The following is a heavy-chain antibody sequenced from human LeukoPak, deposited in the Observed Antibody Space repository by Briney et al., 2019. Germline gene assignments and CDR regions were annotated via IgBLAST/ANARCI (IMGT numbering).Heavy chain of an antibody. CDR1: GDSISSYH. J-gene: IGHJ6*02. V-gene: IGHV4-59*01. Sequence: SETLSLTCTVSGDSISSYHWSWIRQPPGKGLEWIGGILYSGSTNYNPSLKSRVTISVDTSKNQSSLKLSSVTAADTALYYCARVLGGYHYYGMDVWGQGTTVTVSS. D-gene: IGHD2-15*01. CDR3: ARVLGGYHYYGMDV. CDR2: ILYSGST.